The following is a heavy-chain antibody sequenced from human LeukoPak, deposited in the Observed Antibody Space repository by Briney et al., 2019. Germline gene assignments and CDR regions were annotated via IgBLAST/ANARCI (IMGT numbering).Heavy chain of an antibody. CDR1: GGSFSGYY. CDR2: INHSGST. CDR3: ARGVPTRLYYYYYGMDV. J-gene: IGHJ6*04. D-gene: IGHD3-22*01. Sequence: SETRSLTCAVYGGSFSGYYWSWIRQPPGKGLEWIGEINHSGSTNYNPSLKSRVTISVDTSKNQFSLKLSSVTAADTAVYYCARGVPTRLYYYYYGMDVWGKGTTVTVSS. V-gene: IGHV4-34*01.